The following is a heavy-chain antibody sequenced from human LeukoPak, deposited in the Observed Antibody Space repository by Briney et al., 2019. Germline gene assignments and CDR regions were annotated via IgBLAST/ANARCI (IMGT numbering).Heavy chain of an antibody. D-gene: IGHD1-26*01. Sequence: SETLSLTCAVSGGSISSYYWSWIRQPPGKGLEWIGYIYYSGSTNYNPSLKSRVTISVDTSKNQFSLKLSSVTAADTAVYYCARAPFVGATPYYFDYWGQGTLVTVSS. CDR1: GGSISSYY. V-gene: IGHV4-59*01. CDR2: IYYSGST. J-gene: IGHJ4*02. CDR3: ARAPFVGATPYYFDY.